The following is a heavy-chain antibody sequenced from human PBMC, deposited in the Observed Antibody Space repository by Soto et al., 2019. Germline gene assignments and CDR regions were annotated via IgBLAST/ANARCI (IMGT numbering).Heavy chain of an antibody. CDR2: IYHSGGT. J-gene: IGHJ4*02. V-gene: IGHV4-30-2*01. CDR1: GGSSSSGGYS. Sequence: SETLSLTGAVCGGSSSSGGYSWSWVGQPPGKGLEWIGYIYHSGGTYDTPSLKSRVTISVDRSKNQFSLKLSSVTAADTAVYYCAAGGGLPRYYWGQGTLVTVSS. CDR3: AAGGGLPRYY. D-gene: IGHD5-12*01.